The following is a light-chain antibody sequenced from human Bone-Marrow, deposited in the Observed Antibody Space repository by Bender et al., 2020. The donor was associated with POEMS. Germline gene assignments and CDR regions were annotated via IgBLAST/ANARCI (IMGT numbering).Light chain of an antibody. CDR1: NIGSKS. CDR3: QAWDTTSQAI. CDR2: NDG. Sequence: SYVLTQPPSVSVAPGQTARITCGGNNIGSKSVHWYQQKPGQAPVSVVYNDGDRPSGIPERFSGSNSGSTATLAISGTQTLDEADYYCQAWDTTSQAIFGGGTKLTVL. V-gene: IGLV3-21*02. J-gene: IGLJ2*01.